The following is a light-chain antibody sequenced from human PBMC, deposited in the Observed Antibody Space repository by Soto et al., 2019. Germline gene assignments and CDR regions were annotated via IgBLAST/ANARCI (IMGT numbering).Light chain of an antibody. CDR3: KQTYDRRWT. CDR1: QSISTY. J-gene: IGKJ1*01. Sequence: DIQMTQSPSSLSASVGDRVSITCRASQSISTYLHWYRQKPGKAHKLLIYASFNLQSGVHSRFSGSGSGTDFSLTIRSLQPEDFAIYYCKQTYDRRWTFGQGTKVDIK. CDR2: ASF. V-gene: IGKV1-39*01.